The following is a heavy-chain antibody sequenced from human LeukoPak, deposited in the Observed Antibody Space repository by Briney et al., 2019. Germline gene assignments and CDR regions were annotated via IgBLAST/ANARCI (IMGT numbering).Heavy chain of an antibody. CDR3: ARIRPVTTGLKGYYFDY. Sequence: GGSVKVSCKTSGYTFSSYEINWVRQAAGRGLEWVGWMNPKTGKTAYARNLQGRVTITRDTSISTAYMDLSALRSEDTAVYYCARIRPVTTGLKGYYFDYWGQGTLVTVSS. J-gene: IGHJ4*02. CDR2: MNPKTGKT. D-gene: IGHD1-1*01. V-gene: IGHV1-8*01. CDR1: GYTFSSYE.